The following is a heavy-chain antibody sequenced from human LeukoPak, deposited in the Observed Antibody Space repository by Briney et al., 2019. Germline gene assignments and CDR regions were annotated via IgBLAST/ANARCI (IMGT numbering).Heavy chain of an antibody. V-gene: IGHV3-7*03. Sequence: GGSLRLSCTASGFAFSNFWMSWVRQAPGEGLEWVASIKLDGSEKYNVDSVKGRFTISRDNAKNSLSLQMNSLRADDTAVYYCARKTVTTRGSFDYWGQGTLVTVSS. CDR3: ARKTVTTRGSFDY. CDR1: GFAFSNFW. D-gene: IGHD4-17*01. CDR2: IKLDGSEK. J-gene: IGHJ4*02.